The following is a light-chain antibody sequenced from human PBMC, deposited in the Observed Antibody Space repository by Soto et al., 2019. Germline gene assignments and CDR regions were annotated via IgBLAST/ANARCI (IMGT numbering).Light chain of an antibody. Sequence: EIVLTQSPGTLSLSSGERATLSCRASQSVRSNYLAWYQQKPGQAPRLLIYGASSRATGIPDRFGGSGSGTDFTLTISRLEPEDFAVYYCQQYARSPLTFGGGTNVEIK. CDR1: QSVRSNY. J-gene: IGKJ4*01. V-gene: IGKV3-20*01. CDR2: GAS. CDR3: QQYARSPLT.